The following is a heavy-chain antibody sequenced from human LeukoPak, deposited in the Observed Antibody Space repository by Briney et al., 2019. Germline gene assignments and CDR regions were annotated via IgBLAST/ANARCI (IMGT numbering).Heavy chain of an antibody. V-gene: IGHV7-4-1*02. Sequence: ASVKVSCKASGYTFTSYAMNWVRRGTGQGLEWMGWITTNTGNPTYAQGLTGRFVFSLDTSVSTAYLQISSLTAEDTAVYYCARGRRNYYGSGSYFLDYWGQGPLVTVSS. D-gene: IGHD3-10*01. J-gene: IGHJ4*02. CDR3: ARGRRNYYGSGSYFLDY. CDR1: GYTFTSYA. CDR2: ITTNTGNP.